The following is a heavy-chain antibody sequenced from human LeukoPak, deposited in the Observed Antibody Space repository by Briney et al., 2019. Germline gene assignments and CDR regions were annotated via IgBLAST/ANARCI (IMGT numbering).Heavy chain of an antibody. D-gene: IGHD1-26*01. J-gene: IGHJ4*02. V-gene: IGHV3-48*03. Sequence: GGSLRLSCAASGFTFSSYEMNWVRQAPGKGLEWVSYISSSGSTIYYADSVKGRFTISRDNAKNSLYLQMNSLRPEDTAVYYCARENSGSYYQFDCWGQGTLVTVSS. CDR1: GFTFSSYE. CDR2: ISSSGSTI. CDR3: ARENSGSYYQFDC.